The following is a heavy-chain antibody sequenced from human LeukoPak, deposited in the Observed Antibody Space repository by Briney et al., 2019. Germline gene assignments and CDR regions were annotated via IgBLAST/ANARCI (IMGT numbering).Heavy chain of an antibody. J-gene: IGHJ4*02. CDR1: GFTFSSYA. CDR2: ISYDGSNK. D-gene: IGHD3-9*01. Sequence: GGSLRLSCAASGFTFSSYAMHWVRQAPGKGLEWVAVISYDGSNKYYADSVKGRFTISRDNSKNTLYLQMNSLRAEDTAVYYCATPMTGPNDYWGQGTLVTVSS. CDR3: ATPMTGPNDY. V-gene: IGHV3-30*04.